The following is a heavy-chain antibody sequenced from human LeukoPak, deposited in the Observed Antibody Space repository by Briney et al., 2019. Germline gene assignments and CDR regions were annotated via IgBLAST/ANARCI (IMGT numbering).Heavy chain of an antibody. V-gene: IGHV3-15*01. CDR3: TTGPIQIWSLNVDY. J-gene: IGHJ4*02. D-gene: IGHD5-18*01. CDR1: GFTFSNVW. Sequence: GGSLGLSCAGSGFTFSNVWMSWVRQAPGKGLEWIGRIKTKSDGETTDYGAAVKGRVTISRDDTKNTVFLQMTGLKTEDTGIYFCTTGPIQIWSLNVDYRGQGTPVTVSS. CDR2: IKTKSDGETT.